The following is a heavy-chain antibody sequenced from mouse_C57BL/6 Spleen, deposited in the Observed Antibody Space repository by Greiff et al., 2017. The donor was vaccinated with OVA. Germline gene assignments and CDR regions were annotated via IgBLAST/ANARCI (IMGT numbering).Heavy chain of an antibody. CDR3: ASVYDYDVDYFDY. D-gene: IGHD2-4*01. J-gene: IGHJ2*01. CDR2: INPNNGGT. Sequence: VQLKQSGPELVKPGASVKMSCKASGYTFTDYNMHWVKQSHGKSLEWIGYINPNNGGTSYNQKFKGKATLTVNKSSSTAYMQLRSLTSEDSAVYYCASVYDYDVDYFDYWGQGTTLTVSS. V-gene: IGHV1-22*01. CDR1: GYTFTDYN.